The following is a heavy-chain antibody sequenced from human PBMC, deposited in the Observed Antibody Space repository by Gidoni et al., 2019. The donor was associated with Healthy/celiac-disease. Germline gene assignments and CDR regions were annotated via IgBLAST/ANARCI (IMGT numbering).Heavy chain of an antibody. CDR3: ARGYSSSWYGPYYYYGMDV. J-gene: IGHJ6*02. V-gene: IGHV5-10-1*03. D-gene: IGHD6-13*01. CDR1: GYSFTSYW. Sequence: EVQLVQSGAEVKKPGESLRISCKGSGYSFTSYWLSRVRQMPGKGLEWMGRIDPSDFYTNHSPSFQGHVTISADKSISTAYLQWSSLKASATAMYYCARGYSSSWYGPYYYYGMDVWGQGTTVTVSS. CDR2: IDPSDFYT.